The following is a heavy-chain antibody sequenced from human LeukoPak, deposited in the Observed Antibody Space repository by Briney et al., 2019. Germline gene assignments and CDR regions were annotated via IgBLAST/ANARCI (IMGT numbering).Heavy chain of an antibody. CDR1: GFTVSSNY. Sequence: PGGSLRLSCAASGFTVSSNYMSWVRQAPGKGLEWVSVIYSGGSTYYADSVKGRFTISRDNSKYTLYLQMNSLRAEDTAVYYCARDSPCYYDSSGYWPCPLDYWGQGTLVTVSS. J-gene: IGHJ4*02. V-gene: IGHV3-53*01. D-gene: IGHD3-22*01. CDR3: ARDSPCYYDSSGYWPCPLDY. CDR2: IYSGGST.